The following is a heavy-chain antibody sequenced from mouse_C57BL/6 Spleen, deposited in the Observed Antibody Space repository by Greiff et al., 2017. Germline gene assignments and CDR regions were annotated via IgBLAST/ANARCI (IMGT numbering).Heavy chain of an antibody. J-gene: IGHJ1*03. CDR2: LYWDDDK. V-gene: IGHV8-12*01. CDR1: GFSLSTSGMG. CDR3: DQKGLPSWYFDV. D-gene: IGHD2-2*01. Sequence: VTLKESGAGILQSSQTLSLTCSSSGFSLSTSGMGVSWIRQPSGKGLEWLVHLYWDDDKRYNPFLKSRPTISKDTSRNHIYLRSTSVDTADTATCYCDQKGLPSWYFDVWGTGTTVTVSS.